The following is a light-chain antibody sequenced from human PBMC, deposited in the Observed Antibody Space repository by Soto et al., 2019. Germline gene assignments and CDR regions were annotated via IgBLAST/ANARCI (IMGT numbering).Light chain of an antibody. V-gene: IGKV3-15*01. CDR1: QSISRN. CDR3: QQYNNWPRT. Sequence: VMTQSEATLSVSPEEIAPLSCSTIQSISRNLAWYQQKPGQAPRLLIYGASTRATGIPARFSGSGSGTEFTLTISSLQSEDFAVYYCQQYNNWPRTFGQGTKVDIK. CDR2: GAS. J-gene: IGKJ1*01.